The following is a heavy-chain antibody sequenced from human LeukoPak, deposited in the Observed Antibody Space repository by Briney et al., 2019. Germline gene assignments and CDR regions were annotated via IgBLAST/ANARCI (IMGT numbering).Heavy chain of an antibody. CDR1: GFSFSSYG. V-gene: IGHV3-30*02. Sequence: GGSLRLSCAGSGFSFSSYGMHWVRQAPGKGLEWVAFIRYDGSNKYYADSVKGRFTISRDNSKKTLYLQMNSLRPEDTAVYYCAKDFSVYYYDSRVLDYWGQGTLVTVSS. D-gene: IGHD3-22*01. CDR2: IRYDGSNK. J-gene: IGHJ4*02. CDR3: AKDFSVYYYDSRVLDY.